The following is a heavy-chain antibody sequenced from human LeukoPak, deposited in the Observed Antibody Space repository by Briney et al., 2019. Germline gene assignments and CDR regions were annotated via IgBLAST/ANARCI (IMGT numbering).Heavy chain of an antibody. J-gene: IGHJ4*02. Sequence: GGPLRLSCAASGFTFSSYSMNWVRQAPGKGLEWVSSISSSRSYIYYADSVKGRFTISRDNAKNSLYLQMNSLRAEDTAVYYCARDRGYSYGYVVDYWGQGTLVTVSS. CDR2: ISSSRSYI. CDR1: GFTFSSYS. D-gene: IGHD5-18*01. CDR3: ARDRGYSYGYVVDY. V-gene: IGHV3-21*01.